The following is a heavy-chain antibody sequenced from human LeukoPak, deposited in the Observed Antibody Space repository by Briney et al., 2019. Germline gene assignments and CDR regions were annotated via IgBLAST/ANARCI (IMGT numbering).Heavy chain of an antibody. D-gene: IGHD2/OR15-2a*01. CDR1: GNTFTDLS. CDR2: FDPEDVET. Sequence: SVKVSCKVSGNTFTDLSMNWVRQAPGKGLEWMGGFDPEDVETIYAQKFQGRVTMTEDTSTATAYMDLSSLRPDDTAVYYCATDFYRGRQFDYWGQGTLVTVSS. V-gene: IGHV1-24*01. CDR3: ATDFYRGRQFDY. J-gene: IGHJ4*02.